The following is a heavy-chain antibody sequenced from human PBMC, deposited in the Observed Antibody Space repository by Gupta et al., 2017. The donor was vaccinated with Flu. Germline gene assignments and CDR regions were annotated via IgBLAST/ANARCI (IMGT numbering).Heavy chain of an antibody. Sequence: QVQLVESRGSVVQPGRSLRLSWSASEFTFRCYGMHWVSQAPGKGLECVAVISYDGSNQWFVDSVRGLFTISRDNSKNTLYLQMNSLRPEDTALYYCAKGGLHNWNYDGDYWGRGTLVTVSS. V-gene: IGHV3-30*18. D-gene: IGHD1-7*01. CDR3: AKGGLHNWNYDGDY. CDR1: EFTFRCYG. J-gene: IGHJ4*02. CDR2: ISYDGSNQ.